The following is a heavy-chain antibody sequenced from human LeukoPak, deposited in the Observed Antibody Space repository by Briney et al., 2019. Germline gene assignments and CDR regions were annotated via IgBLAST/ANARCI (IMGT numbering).Heavy chain of an antibody. V-gene: IGHV3-23*01. CDR2: ISGSGGST. Sequence: GGSLRLSCAASGFTFSSYAMSWVRQAPGKGLEWVSAISGSGGSTYYADSVKGRFTISRDNSKNTLYLQMCSLRADDTAVYYCAKDRSYTPYYFDYWGQGTLVTVSS. CDR3: AKDRSYTPYYFDY. J-gene: IGHJ4*02. CDR1: GFTFSSYA. D-gene: IGHD2-15*01.